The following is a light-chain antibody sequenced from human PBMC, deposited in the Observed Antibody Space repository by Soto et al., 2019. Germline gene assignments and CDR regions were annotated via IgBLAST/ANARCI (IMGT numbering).Light chain of an antibody. CDR1: QSLSNW. CDR3: QQYGTYRVT. V-gene: IGKV1-5*03. J-gene: IGKJ3*01. Sequence: DIQLTQSPSTLSASVRDRVTITCRASQSLSNWLAWYQQKPGKAPKLLIYRASNLQRGVPARFSGSGSGTEFTLTITSLQPDDYAHEFCQQYGTYRVTFGPGTKVDIK. CDR2: RAS.